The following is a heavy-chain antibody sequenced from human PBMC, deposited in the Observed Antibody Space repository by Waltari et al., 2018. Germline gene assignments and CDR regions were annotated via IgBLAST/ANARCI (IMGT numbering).Heavy chain of an antibody. V-gene: IGHV3-30-3*01. Sequence: QVQLVESGGGVVQPGRSLRLSCAASGFTFSSYAMHWVRQAPGKGLEWVAVISYDGSNKYYADSVKGRVTISRDNSKNTLYLQMNSLRAEDTAVYYCARDYVLDDWFRELLYLDYWGQGTLVTVSS. D-gene: IGHD3-10*01. CDR3: ARDYVLDDWFRELLYLDY. CDR2: ISYDGSNK. CDR1: GFTFSSYA. J-gene: IGHJ4*02.